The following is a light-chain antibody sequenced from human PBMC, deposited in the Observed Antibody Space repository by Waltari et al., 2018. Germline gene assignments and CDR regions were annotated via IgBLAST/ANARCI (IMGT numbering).Light chain of an antibody. CDR1: NLGDNF. V-gene: IGLV3-1*01. CDR3: QAWDNRVV. J-gene: IGLJ2*01. Sequence: YELTQPPSVSVSPGQTAKTRCSGDNLGDNFVSWHQQKSGQSPVMVIYQDTKRPSGIPERFSGSNSGNTATLTISGTQAMDEADYYCQAWDNRVVFGGGTKLTVL. CDR2: QDT.